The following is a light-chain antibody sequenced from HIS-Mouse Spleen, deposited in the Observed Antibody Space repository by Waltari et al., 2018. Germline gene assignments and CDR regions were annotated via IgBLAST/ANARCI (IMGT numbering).Light chain of an antibody. CDR2: EDS. CDR3: YSTDSSGNHRV. CDR1: ALPKKH. J-gene: IGLJ2*01. Sequence: SYELTQPPSVSVSPGQTARITCSGHALPKKHAYWYQQKSGQAPVLVIYEDSKRPSGIPERFSGSSSGTMATLTISGAQVEDEADYYCYSTDSSGNHRVFGGGTKLTVL. V-gene: IGLV3-10*01.